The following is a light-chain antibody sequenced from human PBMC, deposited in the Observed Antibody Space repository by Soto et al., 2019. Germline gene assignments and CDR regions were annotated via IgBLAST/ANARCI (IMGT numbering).Light chain of an antibody. CDR3: QQYGSSPGT. CDR1: ESVRSGY. V-gene: IGKV3-20*01. J-gene: IGKJ2*01. Sequence: DIVLTQSPGTLALSPGERATLSCRASESVRSGYLDWYQQKPGQAPRLLIDGASSRATGIPDRFRGSGSGTEFTLIISNLEPEDFAVYYCQQYGSSPGTFGQGTKLE. CDR2: GAS.